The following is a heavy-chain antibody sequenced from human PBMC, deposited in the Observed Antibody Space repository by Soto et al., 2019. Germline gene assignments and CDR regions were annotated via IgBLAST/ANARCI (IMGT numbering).Heavy chain of an antibody. CDR2: INTKTGGT. CDR3: ARVGPTGWFDP. CDR1: GYSFTDYY. J-gene: IGHJ5*02. V-gene: IGHV1-2*02. Sequence: QVHLVQSGAEVKKPGASVKVSCKASGYSFTDYYMHWVRQAPGQGLEWMGWINTKTGGTNYAQRVTGRVTMTGDTSINTAYMELSRLRSDDTAVYYCARVGPTGWFDPWGQGTVVTVSS.